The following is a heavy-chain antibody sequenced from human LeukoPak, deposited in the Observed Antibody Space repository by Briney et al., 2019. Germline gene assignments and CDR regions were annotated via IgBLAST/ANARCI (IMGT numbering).Heavy chain of an antibody. D-gene: IGHD4-17*01. CDR2: INPNSGGT. CDR3: ARGTVIAVDY. Sequence: ASFKVSCNASGYTFTGSYMHWVRQVTGQALEWMGWINPNSGGTNYAQKFQGRVTMTRDTSISTAYMELSRLRSDDTAVYYCARGTVIAVDYWGQGTLVTVSS. J-gene: IGHJ4*02. V-gene: IGHV1-2*02. CDR1: GYTFTGSY.